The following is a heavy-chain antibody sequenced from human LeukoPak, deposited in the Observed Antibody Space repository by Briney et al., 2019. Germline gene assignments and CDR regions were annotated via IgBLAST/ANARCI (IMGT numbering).Heavy chain of an antibody. CDR2: INREGSST. D-gene: IGHD2/OR15-2a*01. CDR3: ASPGGYYFEAFDI. J-gene: IGHJ3*02. CDR1: GFTFSSHC. V-gene: IGHV3-74*01. Sequence: RGSLRHSCAASGFTFSSHCMHCVRDALGEGLGWVSYINREGSSTSYADYVEGRYTISRDSAKNTLYLQMNNLRAEDTAVYYGASPGGYYFEAFDIWGQGTKVTVSS.